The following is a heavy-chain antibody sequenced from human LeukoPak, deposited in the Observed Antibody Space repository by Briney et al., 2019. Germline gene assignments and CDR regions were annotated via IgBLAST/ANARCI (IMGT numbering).Heavy chain of an antibody. J-gene: IGHJ5*02. CDR3: ARGLVVPAAILIGWFDP. CDR1: GGSFNGYY. D-gene: IGHD2-2*01. CDR2: INHSGST. Sequence: SETLSLTCAVYGGSFNGYYWSWIRQPPGKGLEWIGEINHSGSTNYNPSLKSRVTISVDTSKNQFSLKLSSVTAADTAVYYCARGLVVPAAILIGWFDPWGQGTLVTVSS. V-gene: IGHV4-34*01.